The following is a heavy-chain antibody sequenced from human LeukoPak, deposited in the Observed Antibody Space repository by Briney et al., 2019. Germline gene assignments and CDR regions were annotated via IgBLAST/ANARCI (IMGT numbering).Heavy chain of an antibody. D-gene: IGHD7-27*01. J-gene: IGHJ4*02. Sequence: ASVTVSCKASGYTFTGYYMHWVRQAPGQGLEWMGWINPNSGSTNYAQKFQGRVTMTRDTSISTAYMELSRLRSDDTAVYYCARGANWGTADYWGQGTLVTVSS. V-gene: IGHV1-2*02. CDR1: GYTFTGYY. CDR2: INPNSGST. CDR3: ARGANWGTADY.